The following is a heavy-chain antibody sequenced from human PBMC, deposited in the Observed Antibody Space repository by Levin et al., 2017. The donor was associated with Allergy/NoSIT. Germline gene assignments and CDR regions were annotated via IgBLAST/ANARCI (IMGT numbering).Heavy chain of an antibody. V-gene: IGHV3-21*01. CDR1: GFTFSSYS. J-gene: IGHJ3*02. D-gene: IGHD2-15*01. CDR3: ARDVPLRHAFDI. Sequence: GGSLRLSCAASGFTFSSYSMNWVRQAPGKGLEWVSSISSSSSYIYYADSVKGRFTISRDNAKNSLYLQMNSLRAEDTAVYYCARDVPLRHAFDIWGQGTMVTVSS. CDR2: ISSSSSYI.